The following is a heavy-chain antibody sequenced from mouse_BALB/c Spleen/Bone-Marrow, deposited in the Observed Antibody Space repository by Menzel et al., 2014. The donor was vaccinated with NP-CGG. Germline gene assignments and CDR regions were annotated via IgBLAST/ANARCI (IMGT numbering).Heavy chain of an antibody. J-gene: IGHJ4*01. CDR1: GFTFSTYY. CDR2: IYTNDGST. Sequence: EVKLVESGGGLVKVGESLKLSCAASGFTFSTYYMSWVRQTPEKRLELVAAIYTNDGSTYYPDTVKGRFAISRDNAKNTLYLQMSSLKSEDTALYYCARRAFHALDYWGQGTSVTVSS. CDR3: ARRAFHALDY. V-gene: IGHV5-6-2*01.